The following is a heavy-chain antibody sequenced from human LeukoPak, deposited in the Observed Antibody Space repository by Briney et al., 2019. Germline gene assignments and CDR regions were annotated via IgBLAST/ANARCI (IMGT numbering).Heavy chain of an antibody. CDR1: GGSISSSSYS. CDR3: ARVPRVAAAGTVRYGMDV. Sequence: SETLSLTCTVSGGSISSSSYSWGWIRQSPGKGLEWIGTIYHGGRTYYIPSLRTRVTISVDTSKNQFSLKLSSVTAADTAVYYCARVPRVAAAGTVRYGMDVWGQGTTVTVSS. V-gene: IGHV4-39*01. CDR2: IYHGGRT. J-gene: IGHJ6*02. D-gene: IGHD6-13*01.